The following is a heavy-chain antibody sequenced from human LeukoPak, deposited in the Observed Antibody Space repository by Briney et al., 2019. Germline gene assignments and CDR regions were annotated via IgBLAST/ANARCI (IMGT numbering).Heavy chain of an antibody. Sequence: GASVKVSCKASGYTFTSYDINWVRQATGQGLEWMGWMNPNSGNTGYAQKFQGRVTMTRNTSISTAYMELSSLRSEDTSVYYCASALGYSYGSNYMDVWGNGTTVTVSS. D-gene: IGHD5-18*01. J-gene: IGHJ6*03. CDR3: ASALGYSYGSNYMDV. CDR1: GYTFTSYD. V-gene: IGHV1-8*01. CDR2: MNPNSGNT.